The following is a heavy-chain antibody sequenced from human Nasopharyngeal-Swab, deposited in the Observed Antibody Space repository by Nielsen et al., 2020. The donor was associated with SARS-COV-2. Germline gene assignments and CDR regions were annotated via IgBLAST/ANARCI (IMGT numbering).Heavy chain of an antibody. D-gene: IGHD3-22*01. CDR3: ARAANYYDSRLILYFDY. CDR2: ISGSDHTT. J-gene: IGHJ4*02. V-gene: IGHV3-23*01. CDR1: GFTFRSYA. Sequence: GGSLRLSCAASGFTFRSYAISWVRQAPGKGLEWVSVISGSDHTTYYADSVKGRFTISRDNSKNTLYLQMNSLRAEDTAVYYCARAANYYDSRLILYFDYWGQGTLVTVSS.